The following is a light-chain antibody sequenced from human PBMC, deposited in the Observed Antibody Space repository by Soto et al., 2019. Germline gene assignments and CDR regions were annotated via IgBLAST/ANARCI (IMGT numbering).Light chain of an antibody. V-gene: IGKV3-11*01. CDR1: QSVSSY. J-gene: IGKJ1*01. CDR3: QQRTNWLGT. Sequence: EIVLTQSPVTLSLSPGERATLSCRASQSVSSYLAWYQQKPGQAPRLLIYDASNRATGVPARFSGSGSGTDFTLTINSLEPEDFAVYYCQQRTNWLGTFGQGTRVEIK. CDR2: DAS.